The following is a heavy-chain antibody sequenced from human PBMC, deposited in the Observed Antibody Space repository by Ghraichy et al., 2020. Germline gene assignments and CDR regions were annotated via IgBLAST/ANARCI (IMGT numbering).Heavy chain of an antibody. J-gene: IGHJ6*02. CDR2: IRSRTEGGTT. CDR3: TTGAPGYYYYYGMDV. CDR1: GFTFSNAW. V-gene: IGHV3-15*01. Sequence: GSLRLSCAASGFTFSNAWMSWVRQAPGKGLEWVGRIRSRTEGGTTDYAAPVKGRFTISRDDSKNTLYLQMNSLKTEDTAVYYCTTGAPGYYYYYGMDVWGQGTTVTVSS.